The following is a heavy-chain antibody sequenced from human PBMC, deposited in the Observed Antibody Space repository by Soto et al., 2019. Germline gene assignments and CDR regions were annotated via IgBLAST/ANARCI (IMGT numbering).Heavy chain of an antibody. V-gene: IGHV1-69*01. CDR1: GGTFSSYA. D-gene: IGHD4-4*01. Sequence: QVQLVQSGAEVKKPGSSVKVSCKASGGTFSSYAISWVRQAPGQGLEWMGGIIPIFGTANYAQKFQGRVTIPADESTSTAYMELSSLRSGDTAVYYCARTDLPTAGMEVWGEGTTVTVSS. CDR3: ARTDLPTAGMEV. CDR2: IIPIFGTA. J-gene: IGHJ6*04.